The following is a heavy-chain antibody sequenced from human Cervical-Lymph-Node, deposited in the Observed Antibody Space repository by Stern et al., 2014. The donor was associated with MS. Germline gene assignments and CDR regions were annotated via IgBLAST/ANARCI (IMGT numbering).Heavy chain of an antibody. J-gene: IGHJ6*02. D-gene: IGHD3-16*01. CDR1: GFSLSAAGMC. CDR2: VEWDDDK. V-gene: IGHV2-70*20. Sequence: SGPALVKPTQTLTLTCTFSGFSLSAAGMCVTWVRQPPGKALEWLALVEWDDDKYYRTSLKTRLTISKDTSKNQVVLTMTNVDPVDTATYYCARIRRAPYAYYSLDIWGQGTTVTVSS. CDR3: ARIRRAPYAYYSLDI.